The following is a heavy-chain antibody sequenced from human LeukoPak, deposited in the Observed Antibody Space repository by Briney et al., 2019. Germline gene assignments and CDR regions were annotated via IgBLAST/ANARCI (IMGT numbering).Heavy chain of an antibody. Sequence: SETLSLTCAVYGGSFSGYYWSWIRQPPGKGLEWIGEINHSGSTNYNPSLKSRVTISVDTSKNQFSLKLSSVTAADTAVYYCARGLSVAGNSKYFQHWGQGTLVTVSS. CDR2: INHSGST. CDR1: GGSFSGYY. J-gene: IGHJ1*01. CDR3: ARGLSVAGNSKYFQH. D-gene: IGHD6-19*01. V-gene: IGHV4-34*01.